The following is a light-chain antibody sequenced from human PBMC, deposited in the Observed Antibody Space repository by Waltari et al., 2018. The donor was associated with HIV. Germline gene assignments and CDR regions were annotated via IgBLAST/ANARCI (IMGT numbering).Light chain of an antibody. CDR3: AAWEATLHGWV. Sequence: QSVLTQSPSASGTPGQRVTISCSGSSSNIGINTINWCQQRPGTAPQLLLFNATELPAWFPDRFAGSKSGTPASLPIRGLQSEDEANYYCAAWEATLHGWVFGGGTKVTVL. J-gene: IGLJ3*02. CDR1: SSNIGINT. V-gene: IGLV1-44*01. CDR2: NAT.